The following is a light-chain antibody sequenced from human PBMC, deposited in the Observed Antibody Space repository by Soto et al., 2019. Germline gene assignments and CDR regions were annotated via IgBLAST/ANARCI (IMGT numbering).Light chain of an antibody. CDR2: DND. CDR3: EAWDSSLSAGV. J-gene: IGLJ3*02. CDR1: SSDVGGYNS. Sequence: QSALTQPASVSGSPGQSITVSCTGTSSDVGGYNSVSWYQQHPGKAPKLMIYDNDKRPSGIPDRFSASKSGTSATLGITGLQTGDEADYYCEAWDSSLSAGVFGGGTKLTVL. V-gene: IGLV2-14*01.